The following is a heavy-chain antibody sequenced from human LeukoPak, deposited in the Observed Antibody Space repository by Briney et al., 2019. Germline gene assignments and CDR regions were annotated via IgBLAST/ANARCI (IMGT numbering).Heavy chain of an antibody. V-gene: IGHV4-31*03. J-gene: IGHJ4*02. Sequence: SETLSLTCTVSGGSISSGGYYWSWIRQHPGKGLEWIGYIYYSGSTYYNPSLKSRVTISVDTSKNQFSLKLSSVTAADTAVYYCARHQYSTPEFVYWGQGTLVTVSS. CDR3: ARHQYSTPEFVY. D-gene: IGHD2-15*01. CDR1: GGSISSGGYY. CDR2: IYYSGST.